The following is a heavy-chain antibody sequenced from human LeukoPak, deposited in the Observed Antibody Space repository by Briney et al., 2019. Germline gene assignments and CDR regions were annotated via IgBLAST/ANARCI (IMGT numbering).Heavy chain of an antibody. CDR3: ARVAPDTSGYYYGDY. V-gene: IGHV3-66*01. CDR2: IYSGGST. CDR1: GFTVSSNY. Sequence: PGGSLRLSCAASGFTVSSNYMSWVRQAPGKGLEWVSVIYSGGSTYYADSVKGRFTISRDNAKNTLYLQMNSLRAEDTAVYYCARVAPDTSGYYYGDYWGQGTLVTVSS. D-gene: IGHD3-22*01. J-gene: IGHJ4*02.